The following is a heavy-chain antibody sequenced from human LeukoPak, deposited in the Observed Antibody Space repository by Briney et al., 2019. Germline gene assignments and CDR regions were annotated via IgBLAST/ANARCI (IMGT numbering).Heavy chain of an antibody. J-gene: IGHJ4*02. V-gene: IGHV3-21*01. CDR3: AREPHSSGYYYPPDLDY. Sequence: PGGSLTLSCAASGFTFSSYSMNWVRQAPGKGLEWVSSISSSSSYIYYADSVKGRFTISRDNAKNPLYLQMNSLRAEDTAVYYCAREPHSSGYYYPPDLDYWGQGTLVTVSS. CDR2: ISSSSSYI. CDR1: GFTFSSYS. D-gene: IGHD3-22*01.